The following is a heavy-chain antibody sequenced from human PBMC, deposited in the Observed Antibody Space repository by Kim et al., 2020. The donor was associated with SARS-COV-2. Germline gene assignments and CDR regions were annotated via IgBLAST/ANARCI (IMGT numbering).Heavy chain of an antibody. CDR3: ARDRSCSSGSCWGT. D-gene: IGHD2-15*01. CDR1: GFSVTSNF. J-gene: IGHJ4*02. Sequence: GGSLRLSCAASGFSVTSNFMTWVRQAPGKGLEWVSLIYSGGSTYYADSVKGRFTISTDNSKNTLYLQMNSLRADDTAVYYCARDRSCSSGSCWGTWGQGTLVTVSS. V-gene: IGHV3-53*01. CDR2: IYSGGST.